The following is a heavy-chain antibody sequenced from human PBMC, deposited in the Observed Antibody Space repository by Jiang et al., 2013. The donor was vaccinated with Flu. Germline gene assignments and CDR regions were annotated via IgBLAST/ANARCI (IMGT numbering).Heavy chain of an antibody. Sequence: ETLSLTCTVSGGSISSYYWSWIRQPPGRGWSGIGEINHSGSTYYNPSLKSRVTISVDTSKNQFSLKLTSVTAADTAVYYCARRPYCSGGNCYSSYYFDYWGQGTLVTVSS. V-gene: IGHV4-34*01. D-gene: IGHD2-15*01. CDR2: INHSGST. CDR3: ARRPYCSGGNCYSSYYFDY. CDR1: GGSISSYY. J-gene: IGHJ4*02.